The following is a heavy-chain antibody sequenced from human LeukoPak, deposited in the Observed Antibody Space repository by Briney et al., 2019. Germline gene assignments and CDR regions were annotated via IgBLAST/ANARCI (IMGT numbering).Heavy chain of an antibody. CDR2: IYYSGST. Sequence: SETLSLTCTVSGGSISSGDYYWSWIRQPPGKGLEWIGYIYYSGSTYYNPSLQSRVTISVDTSKNPFSLKLSSVTAADTAAYYCARAPVVPAYNWFDPWGQGARVTVSS. D-gene: IGHD2-2*01. J-gene: IGHJ5*02. CDR3: ARAPVVPAYNWFDP. CDR1: GGSISSGDYY. V-gene: IGHV4-30-4*08.